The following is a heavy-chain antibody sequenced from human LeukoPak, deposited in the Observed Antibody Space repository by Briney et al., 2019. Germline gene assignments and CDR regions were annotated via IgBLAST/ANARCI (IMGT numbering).Heavy chain of an antibody. CDR2: VYYRGTT. J-gene: IGHJ4*02. V-gene: IGHV4-59*01. CDR1: GGSISSYY. Sequence: SETLSLTCTVSGGSISSYYWSWIRQPPGKGLEWIGYVYYRGTTNYSPSLESRVTMSVDTSKNQFSLKLSSVTAADTAVYYCASESSGSYYNYFDYWGQGTLVTVSS. D-gene: IGHD3-22*01. CDR3: ASESSGSYYNYFDY.